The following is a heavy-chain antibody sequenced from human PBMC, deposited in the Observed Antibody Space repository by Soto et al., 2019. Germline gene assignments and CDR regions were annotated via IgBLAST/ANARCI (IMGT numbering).Heavy chain of an antibody. Sequence: NPSETLSLTCAVYGGSFSAYYWSWIRQHPVKGLEWIGEVNHGGTTNYNPSLKSRVTISVDTPKNQFSLKLSSVTAADTAVYYCARGRGQISLYQYYIMDVWGQGTTVTVS. V-gene: IGHV4-34*01. CDR3: ARGRGQISLYQYYIMDV. CDR2: VNHGGTT. D-gene: IGHD3-10*01. CDR1: GGSFSAYY. J-gene: IGHJ6*02.